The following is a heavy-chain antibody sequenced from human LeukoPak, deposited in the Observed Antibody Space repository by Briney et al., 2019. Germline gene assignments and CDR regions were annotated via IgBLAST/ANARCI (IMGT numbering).Heavy chain of an antibody. CDR3: ARAHTSIAARHNWFDP. CDR1: GGTFSSYA. Sequence: SVKVSCKASGGTFSSYAISWVRQAPGQGLEWMGGIIPIFGTANYAQKFQGRVTITADESTSTAYMELSSLRSEDTAVYYCARAHTSIAARHNWFDPWGQGTLVTVSS. CDR2: IIPIFGTA. V-gene: IGHV1-69*13. D-gene: IGHD6-6*01. J-gene: IGHJ5*02.